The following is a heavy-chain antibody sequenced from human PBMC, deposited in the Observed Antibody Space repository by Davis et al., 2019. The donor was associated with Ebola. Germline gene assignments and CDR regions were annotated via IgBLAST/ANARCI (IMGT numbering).Heavy chain of an antibody. D-gene: IGHD4-17*01. Sequence: PGGSLRLSCAASGFTFSSYAMHWVRQAPGKGLEWVAVISYDGSNKYYADSVKGRFTISRDNSKNTLYLQMNSLRAEDTAVYYCARDKSVTTPYYYYYYGMDVWGQGTTVTVSS. CDR1: GFTFSSYA. J-gene: IGHJ6*02. CDR3: ARDKSVTTPYYYYYYGMDV. V-gene: IGHV3-30-3*01. CDR2: ISYDGSNK.